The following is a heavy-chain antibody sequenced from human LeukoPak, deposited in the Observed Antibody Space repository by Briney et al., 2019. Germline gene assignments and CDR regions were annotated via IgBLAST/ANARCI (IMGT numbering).Heavy chain of an antibody. V-gene: IGHV4-39*07. CDR1: GGSISSSSYY. J-gene: IGHJ4*02. CDR2: IYYSGST. D-gene: IGHD3-10*01. CDR3: ARETIGSGLFDY. Sequence: SETLSLTCTVSGGSISSSSYYWGWIRQPPGKGLEWIGSIYYSGSTYYNPSLKSRVTISVDTSKNQFSLKLSSVTAADTAVYYCARETIGSGLFDYWGQGTLVTVSS.